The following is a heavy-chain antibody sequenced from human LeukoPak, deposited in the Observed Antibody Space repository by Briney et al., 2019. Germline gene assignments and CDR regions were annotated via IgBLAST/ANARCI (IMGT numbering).Heavy chain of an antibody. D-gene: IGHD4-23*01. CDR3: ARSITGGPNNQDYGGKVANFDP. V-gene: IGHV3-74*01. Sequence: GGSLRLSCAASGFTFSSYWMHWVRQAPGKWLVWVSRINSDGSSTSYADSAKGRFTISRDNAKNSLYLQMNSLRAEDTAVYYCARSITGGPNNQDYGGKVANFDPWGQGTLVTVSS. J-gene: IGHJ5*02. CDR1: GFTFSSYW. CDR2: INSDGSST.